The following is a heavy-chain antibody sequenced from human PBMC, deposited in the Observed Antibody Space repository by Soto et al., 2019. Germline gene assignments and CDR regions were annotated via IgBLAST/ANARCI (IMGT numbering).Heavy chain of an antibody. CDR2: INPNSGGT. CDR3: AYAQEHDYGGNPFR. D-gene: IGHD4-17*01. V-gene: IGHV1-2*02. J-gene: IGHJ6*02. Sequence: ASVKVSCKASGYTFTGYYMHWVRQAPGQGLEWMGWINPNSGGTNYAQKFQGRVTMTRDTSISTAYMELSRLRSDDTAVYYCAYAQEHDYGGNPFRWGQGTTVTVSS. CDR1: GYTFTGYY.